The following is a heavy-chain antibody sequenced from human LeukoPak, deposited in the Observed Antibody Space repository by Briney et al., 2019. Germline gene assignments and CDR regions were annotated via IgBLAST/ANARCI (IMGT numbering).Heavy chain of an antibody. CDR1: SGSISSSGYY. V-gene: IGHV4-39*07. Sequence: SQALSLTCTVSSGSISSSGYYWGWIRQPPGKGLEWIGSIYHSGSTYYNPSLKSRVTISVDASKNQFSLKLSSVTAADTAVYYCAEIVGATNYFDYWGQGTLVTVSS. CDR2: IYHSGST. D-gene: IGHD1-26*01. CDR3: AEIVGATNYFDY. J-gene: IGHJ4*02.